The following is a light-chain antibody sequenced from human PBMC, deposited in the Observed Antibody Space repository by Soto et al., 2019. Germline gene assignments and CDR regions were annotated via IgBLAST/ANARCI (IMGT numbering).Light chain of an antibody. CDR1: SSDVGGYNY. J-gene: IGLJ2*01. CDR2: EVS. CDR3: SSYTSSSTVA. V-gene: IGLV2-14*01. Sequence: QSALTQPASVSGSPGQSITISCTGTSSDVGGYNYVSWYQQHPGKVPNLMIYEVSNRPSGVSNRFSGSKSGNTASLTISGLQAEDEADYYCSSYTSSSTVAFGGGTKVTVL.